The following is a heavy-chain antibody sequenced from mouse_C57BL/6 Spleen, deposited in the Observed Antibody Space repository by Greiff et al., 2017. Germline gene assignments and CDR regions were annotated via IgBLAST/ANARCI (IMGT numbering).Heavy chain of an antibody. CDR2: IYPSDSET. Sequence: VQLQQPGAELVRPGSSVKLSCKASGYTFTSYWMDWVKQRPGQGLEWIGNIYPSDSETHYNQKFKDKATLTVDKSSSTAYMQLSRLTSEDSAVXYGASEGRAFTTDYWGQGTTLTVSS. J-gene: IGHJ2*01. CDR1: GYTFTSYW. V-gene: IGHV1-61*01. CDR3: ASEGRAFTTDY. D-gene: IGHD1-1*01.